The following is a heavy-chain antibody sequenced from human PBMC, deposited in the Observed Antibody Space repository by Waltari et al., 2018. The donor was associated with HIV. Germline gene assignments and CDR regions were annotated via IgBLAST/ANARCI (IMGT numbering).Heavy chain of an antibody. D-gene: IGHD6-13*01. V-gene: IGHV3-66*01. J-gene: IGHJ6*02. CDR3: ARDSAADGMDV. CDR1: GFTVSSNY. CDR2: IYSGGST. Sequence: EVQLVESGGGLVQPGGSLGLSCAASGFTVSSNYMSWVRQAPGKGLEWVSVIYSGGSTYYADSVKGRFTISRDNSKNTLYLQMNSLRAEDTAVYYCARDSAADGMDVWGQGTTVTVSS.